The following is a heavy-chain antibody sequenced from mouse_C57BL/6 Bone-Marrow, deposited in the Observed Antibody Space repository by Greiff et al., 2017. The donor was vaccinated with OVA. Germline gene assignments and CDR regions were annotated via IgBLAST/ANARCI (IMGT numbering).Heavy chain of an antibody. V-gene: IGHV2-6*01. Sequence: VHLVESGPGLVAPSQSLSITCTVSGFSLTSYGVDWVRQSPGKGLEWLGVIWGVGSTNYNSALKSRLSISKDNSKSQVFLKMNSLQTDDTAMYYCARTSSGYDLAYWGQGTLVTVSA. CDR1: GFSLTSYG. D-gene: IGHD3-2*02. CDR3: ARTSSGYDLAY. CDR2: IWGVGST. J-gene: IGHJ3*01.